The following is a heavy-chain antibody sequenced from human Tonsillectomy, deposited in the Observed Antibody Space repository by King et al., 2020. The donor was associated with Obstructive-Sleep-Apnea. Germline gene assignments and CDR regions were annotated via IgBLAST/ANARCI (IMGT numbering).Heavy chain of an antibody. J-gene: IGHJ4*02. D-gene: IGHD2-15*01. CDR3: ARGSWYCSGGSCKIDS. V-gene: IGHV4-39*07. CDR1: SASISSSSYY. Sequence: QLQESGPGLVKPSETLSLTCTVSSASISSSSYYWGWIRQPPGKGLEWIGSIYYSGSTYYNPSLKIRITISVDASKNQFSLKRSAVTAADTAVYYCARGSWYCSGGSCKIDSWGRGTLVTVSS. CDR2: IYYSGST.